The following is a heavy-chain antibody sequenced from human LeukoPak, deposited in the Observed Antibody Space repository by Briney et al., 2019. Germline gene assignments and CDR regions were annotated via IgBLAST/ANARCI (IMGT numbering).Heavy chain of an antibody. J-gene: IGHJ4*02. V-gene: IGHV3-30*18. D-gene: IGHD1-20*01. CDR3: VKEYSHDNWVLEH. CDR1: GFMFNACG. Sequence: PGGSLRLSCSGSGFMFNACGMQWVRQAPGKGLEWVAVIASAGNVAYYGDSVKGRFSLSRDNSKNMLYLELNSLRPEDTAVYYCVKEYSHDNWVLEHWGQGTLVTVSS. CDR2: IASAGNVA.